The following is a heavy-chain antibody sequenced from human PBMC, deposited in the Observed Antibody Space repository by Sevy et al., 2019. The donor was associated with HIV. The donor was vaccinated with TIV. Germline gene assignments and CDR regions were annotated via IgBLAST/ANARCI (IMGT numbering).Heavy chain of an antibody. D-gene: IGHD2-8*01. CDR1: GFTFANYS. CDR3: ARVRCTQPHDY. J-gene: IGHJ4*02. CDR2: FSFGCGRI. V-gene: IGHV3-23*01. Sequence: GGSLRLSCAASGFTFANYSMSWVRQAPGKGLEWVSTFSFGCGRINYADSVKGRFTISRDDSKNTLFLQMNSLRAEDTATYVGARVRCTQPHDYWGQGTLVTVSS.